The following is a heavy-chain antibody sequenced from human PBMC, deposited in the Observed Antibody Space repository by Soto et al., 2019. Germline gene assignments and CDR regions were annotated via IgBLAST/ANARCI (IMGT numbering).Heavy chain of an antibody. CDR2: IYWNDEQ. D-gene: IGHD6-13*01. CDR1: GVSLTSFLVC. CDR3: AHRLPGPSGYDV. J-gene: IGHJ6*02. V-gene: IGHV2-5*01. Sequence: SGPTLVNPTQTLTLTFTFSGVSLTSFLVCVGWIRQPPGEALEWLALIYWNDEQYYNPSLRNRLTITRDTSKNQVVLTMTNMDPVDTATYYCAHRLPGPSGYDVWGQGTTVTVSS.